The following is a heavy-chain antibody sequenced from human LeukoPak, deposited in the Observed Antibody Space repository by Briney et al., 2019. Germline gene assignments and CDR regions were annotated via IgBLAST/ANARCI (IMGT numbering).Heavy chain of an antibody. D-gene: IGHD6-6*01. CDR3: HTDRQLVPFDY. J-gene: IGHJ4*02. CDR2: IGGSST. CDR1: GFPFTIYA. Sequence: GGSLGLSCAASGFPFTIYAMSWVRQAPGKGLEWVSSIGGSSTYYADFVKGRFTISRDTSKNTMDLQMNSLKTEDTAVYYCHTDRQLVPFDYWGQGTLVTVSS. V-gene: IGHV3-23*01.